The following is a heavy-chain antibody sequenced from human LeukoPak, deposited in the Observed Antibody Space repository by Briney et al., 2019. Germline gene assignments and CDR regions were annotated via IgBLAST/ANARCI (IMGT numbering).Heavy chain of an antibody. Sequence: PGGSLRLSCAASGFTFSSYAMSWVRQAPGKGLEWVSAISGSGGRTFYADSVKGRFTISRDNSKSTLYLQMNSLRAEDTAVYYCAKAPKYQLLVSDWFDPWGQGTLVTVSS. D-gene: IGHD2-2*01. CDR3: AKAPKYQLLVSDWFDP. V-gene: IGHV3-23*01. CDR1: GFTFSSYA. CDR2: ISGSGGRT. J-gene: IGHJ5*02.